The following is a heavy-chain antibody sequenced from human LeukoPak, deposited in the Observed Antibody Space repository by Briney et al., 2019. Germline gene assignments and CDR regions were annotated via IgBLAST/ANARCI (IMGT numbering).Heavy chain of an antibody. J-gene: IGHJ4*02. V-gene: IGHV4-59*01. CDR3: ARGGPYYYDSSGYSYFDY. CDR1: GGSISDYY. Sequence: SETLSLTCSVSGGSISDYYWSWIRLPPGKGLEWIGYIFHSHSGSPYYNPSLKSRVTISIDTSKNQFSLKLSSVTAADTAVYYCARGGPYYYDSSGYSYFDYWGRGTLVTVSS. CDR2: IFHSHSGSP. D-gene: IGHD3-22*01.